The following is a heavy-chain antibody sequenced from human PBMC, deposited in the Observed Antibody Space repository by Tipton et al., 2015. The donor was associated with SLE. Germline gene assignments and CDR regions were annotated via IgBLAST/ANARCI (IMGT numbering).Heavy chain of an antibody. Sequence: SLRLSCAASGFTVSSNYMSWVRQAPGKGLEWVSVIYSGGSTYYADSVKGRFTISRDNSKNTLYLQMNSLRAEDTAVYYCARAERYYDSSGYPHSYFDLWGRCTLFTVSS. CDR2: IYSGGST. J-gene: IGHJ2*01. D-gene: IGHD3-22*01. CDR1: GFTVSSNY. CDR3: ARAERYYDSSGYPHSYFDL. V-gene: IGHV3-53*01.